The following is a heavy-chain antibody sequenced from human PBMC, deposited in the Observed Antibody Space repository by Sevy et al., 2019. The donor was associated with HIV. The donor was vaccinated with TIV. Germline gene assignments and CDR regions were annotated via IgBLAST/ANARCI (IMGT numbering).Heavy chain of an antibody. CDR1: GFTVSDYY. J-gene: IGHJ4*02. D-gene: IGHD6-13*01. CDR3: ARGRQLFDY. Sequence: GGSLRLSCAASGFTVSDYYMSWIRQAPGKELEWVSYISSRGTTIYYADSVKGRFTISRDNDKTSLYLEMNSLRAEDTVVYYCARGRQLFDYWGQGTQVTVSS. CDR2: ISSRGTTI. V-gene: IGHV3-11*01.